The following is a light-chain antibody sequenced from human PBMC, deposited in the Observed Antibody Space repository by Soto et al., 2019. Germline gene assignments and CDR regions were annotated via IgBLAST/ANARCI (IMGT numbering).Light chain of an antibody. Sequence: QSALTQPASVSGSPGQSITIFCTGTSSYVGGYNYVSWYQQYPGKAPKLMIYEVNNRPSGVSNRFSGSKSGNTASLTISGLQADDEADYYCSSYTTDNTRVFGGGTKLTVL. CDR2: EVN. J-gene: IGLJ2*01. CDR3: SSYTTDNTRV. CDR1: SSYVGGYNY. V-gene: IGLV2-14*01.